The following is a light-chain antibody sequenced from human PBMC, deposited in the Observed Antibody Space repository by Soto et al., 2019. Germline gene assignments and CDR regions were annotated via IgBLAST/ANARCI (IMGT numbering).Light chain of an antibody. V-gene: IGKV1-17*01. J-gene: IGKJ1*01. Sequence: EIHVAQSXSTLSSSLLDXXXXXSXASQAIGNDLDWYQQKXGKAPKRLIYDTSXLKSGVPSRFTGSGSGTEFTLTISSLQPEDFATYYCRQHNTYPRTFGQGTKVDIK. CDR1: QAIGND. CDR2: DTS. CDR3: RQHNTYPRT.